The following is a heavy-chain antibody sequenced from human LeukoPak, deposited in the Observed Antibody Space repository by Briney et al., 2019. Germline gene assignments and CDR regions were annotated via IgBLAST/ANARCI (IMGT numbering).Heavy chain of an antibody. Sequence: SGGSLRLSCAASGFTFSSYGMHWVRQAPGKGLEWVAVIWYDGGIKYYGDSVRGRFTISRDNPKNTLYLQMNSLRAEDTAVYYCARDRCTNGVCYYDYWGQGTLVTVSS. CDR3: ARDRCTNGVCYYDY. V-gene: IGHV3-33*01. CDR1: GFTFSSYG. J-gene: IGHJ4*02. D-gene: IGHD2-8*01. CDR2: IWYDGGIK.